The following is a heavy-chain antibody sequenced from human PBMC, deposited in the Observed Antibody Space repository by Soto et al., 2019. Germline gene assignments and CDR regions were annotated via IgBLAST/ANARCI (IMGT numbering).Heavy chain of an antibody. J-gene: IGHJ5*01. CDR2: INAANGDT. CDR1: GYTFTSYG. CDR3: VRRHVSATGIDWFDP. D-gene: IGHD6-13*01. V-gene: IGHV1-3*01. Sequence: GASVKVSCKASGYTFTSYGIHWVRQAPGQRLEWMGWINAANGDTKYSPKFQGRVTITRDTSASTADMELRSLRSEDTAVYYCVRRHVSATGIDWFDPWGQGTLVTVSS.